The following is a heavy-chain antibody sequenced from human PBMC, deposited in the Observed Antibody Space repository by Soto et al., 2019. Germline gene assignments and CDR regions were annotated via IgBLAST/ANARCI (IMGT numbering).Heavy chain of an antibody. Sequence: QLVQSGAEVKRPGSSVKVSCKASGGDFLSYTISWVRQVPGQGPEWMGTIIPILDVAKNAQKLQGRVAINADKAKSIVYMELRSMRSDETAVYYCAQLWFGELWHGMDVWGQGTTITVSS. CDR3: AQLWFGELWHGMDV. CDR2: IIPILDVA. V-gene: IGHV1-69*02. D-gene: IGHD3-10*01. J-gene: IGHJ6*02. CDR1: GGDFLSYT.